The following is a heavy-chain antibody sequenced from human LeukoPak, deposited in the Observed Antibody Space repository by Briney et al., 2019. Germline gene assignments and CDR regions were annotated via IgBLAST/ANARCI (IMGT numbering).Heavy chain of an antibody. J-gene: IGHJ5*02. CDR2: IYSVGST. CDR3: ARAIAVAPTGWFDP. CDR1: GVSINHYY. D-gene: IGHD6-19*01. V-gene: IGHV4-4*09. Sequence: PSETLSLTSTVSGVSINHYYWSWIRQPPGKGLEWIGYIYSVGSTNYNPSLKSRVSISVDTAKNQLSLNLSSVTAADTAVYYCARAIAVAPTGWFDPWGQGTLVTVSS.